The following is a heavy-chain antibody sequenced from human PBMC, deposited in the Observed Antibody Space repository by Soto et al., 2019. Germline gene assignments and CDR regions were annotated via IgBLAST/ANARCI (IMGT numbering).Heavy chain of an antibody. V-gene: IGHV1-69*13. CDR1: GGTFSSYA. CDR3: ASYLANYGPYYYYGMDV. Sequence: SVKVSCKASGGTFSSYAISWVRQAPGQGLEWMGGIIPIFGTANYAQKFQGRVTITADESTSTAYMELSSLRSEDTAVYYCASYLANYGPYYYYGMDVWGPGTTVNVAS. J-gene: IGHJ6*02. D-gene: IGHD3-10*01. CDR2: IIPIFGTA.